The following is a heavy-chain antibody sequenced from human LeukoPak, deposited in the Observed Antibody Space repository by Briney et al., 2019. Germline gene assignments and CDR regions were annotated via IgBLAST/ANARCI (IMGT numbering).Heavy chain of an antibody. D-gene: IGHD3-10*01. CDR3: AKQWFGEQRAY. CDR1: GFTFSSFA. V-gene: IGHV3-23*01. J-gene: IGHJ4*02. Sequence: GGSLRLSCAASGFTFSSFAMSWVRQAPGKGLEWVSTISGSGGDTYYADSVKGRFIISRDNSKTTLCLQMNSLRAEDTAVYYCAKQWFGEQRAYWGQGTLVTVSS. CDR2: ISGSGGDT.